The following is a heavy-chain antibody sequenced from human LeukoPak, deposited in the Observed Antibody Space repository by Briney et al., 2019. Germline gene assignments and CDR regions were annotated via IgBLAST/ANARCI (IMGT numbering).Heavy chain of an antibody. D-gene: IGHD1-26*01. J-gene: IGHJ4*02. CDR1: GFIFSDYS. CDR2: ISSSSSTV. V-gene: IGHV3-48*01. Sequence: GFLRLSCAASGFIFSDYSMNWVRQAPGKGLEWVSFISSSSSTVYYADSVKGRFTISRDYANNSLFLQMNGLTAEDTAVYYCARGEDAIVGVPGPNYWGQGTLVSVSS. CDR3: ARGEDAIVGVPGPNY.